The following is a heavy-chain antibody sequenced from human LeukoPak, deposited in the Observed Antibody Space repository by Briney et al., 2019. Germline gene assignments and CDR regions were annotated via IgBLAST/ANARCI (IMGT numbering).Heavy chain of an antibody. CDR1: GGSVSSGSYY. CDR2: IYYSGST. V-gene: IGHV4-61*01. D-gene: IGHD4-11*01. J-gene: IGHJ4*02. CDR3: ARFSYDYSTFDY. Sequence: SETLSLTCTVSGGSVSSGSYYWSWIRQPPGKGLEWIGYIYYSGSTNYNPSLKSRVTISVDTSKNQFSLKLSSVTAADTAVYYCARFSYDYSTFDYWGQETLVTVSS.